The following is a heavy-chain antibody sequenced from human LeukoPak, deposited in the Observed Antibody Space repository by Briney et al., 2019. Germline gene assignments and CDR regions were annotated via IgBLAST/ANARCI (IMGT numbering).Heavy chain of an antibody. Sequence: GASVKVSCKASGYTFTSYDINWVRQAPGQGLEWMGWVNPNSGNTGYAQKFQGRVTMTRNTSISTAYMELSSLRSEDTAVYYRVPAAARTGFDPWGQGTLVTVSS. D-gene: IGHD1-14*01. CDR1: GYTFTSYD. CDR2: VNPNSGNT. V-gene: IGHV1-8*01. J-gene: IGHJ5*02. CDR3: VPAAARTGFDP.